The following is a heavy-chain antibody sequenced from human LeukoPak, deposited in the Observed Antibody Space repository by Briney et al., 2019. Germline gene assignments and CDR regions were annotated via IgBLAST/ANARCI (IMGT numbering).Heavy chain of an antibody. CDR1: GFTFSSYA. Sequence: GGSLRLSCAASGFTFSSYAMNWVRRAPGKGLEWVPVISDNGGSTYYTDSVKARFTISRDNSKNTLYLQMNSLRAEDTAVYYCARSPHNWNGEDYYYYMDVWGKGTTVTVSS. D-gene: IGHD1-1*01. CDR3: ARSPHNWNGEDYYYYMDV. J-gene: IGHJ6*03. V-gene: IGHV3-23*01. CDR2: ISDNGGST.